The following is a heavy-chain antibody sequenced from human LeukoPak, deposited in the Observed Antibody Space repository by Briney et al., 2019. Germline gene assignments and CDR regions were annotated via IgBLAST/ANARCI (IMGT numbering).Heavy chain of an antibody. CDR3: ARGPHTGVNYYDSSGYYY. V-gene: IGHV4-59*12. Sequence: SETLSLTCTVSGGSISNYYWSWIRQPPGKGLEWIGYIYFTGDTSYNPSLKSRVTISVDTSKNQFSLKLSSVTAADTAVYYCARGPHTGVNYYDSSGYYYWGQGTLVTVSS. CDR2: IYFTGDT. J-gene: IGHJ4*02. CDR1: GGSISNYY. D-gene: IGHD3-22*01.